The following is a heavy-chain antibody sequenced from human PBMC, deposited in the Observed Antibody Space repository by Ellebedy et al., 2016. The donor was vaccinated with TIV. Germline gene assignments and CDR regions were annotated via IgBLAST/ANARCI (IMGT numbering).Heavy chain of an antibody. CDR3: AGRAYNWNDGSLFDY. CDR2: IKQDGSEK. D-gene: IGHD1-1*01. CDR1: GFPFRSSW. J-gene: IGHJ4*02. V-gene: IGHV3-7*03. Sequence: GGSLRLSCAASGFPFRSSWMSWVRQAPGKGLKWVANIKQDGSEKYYVDSVKGRFTISRDNAKNSLYLQMNSLRAEDTAVYYCAGRAYNWNDGSLFDYWGQGTLVTVSS.